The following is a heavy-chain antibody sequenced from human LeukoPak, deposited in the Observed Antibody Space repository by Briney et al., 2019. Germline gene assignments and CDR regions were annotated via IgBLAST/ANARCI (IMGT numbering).Heavy chain of an antibody. CDR2: IGPSGSTI. Sequence: PGGSLKLSCAASGFTFSYHYMTWIRQAPVKDLEWVSYIGPSGSTIHYADSVKGRFTISRDNAKNSLYLQMNSLRAEDTAVYYCGRVDSYLDGSGEVDYRGQGTLVIVSS. V-gene: IGHV3-11*01. D-gene: IGHD2-15*01. CDR3: GRVDSYLDGSGEVDY. CDR1: GFTFSYHY. J-gene: IGHJ4*02.